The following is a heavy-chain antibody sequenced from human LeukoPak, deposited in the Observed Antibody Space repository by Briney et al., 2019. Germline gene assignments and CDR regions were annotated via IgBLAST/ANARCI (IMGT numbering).Heavy chain of an antibody. V-gene: IGHV3-30*18. J-gene: IGHJ4*02. CDR2: ISYDGNYK. CDR3: AKVSGSGSYYGRYY. D-gene: IGHD1-26*01. CDR1: GFTFSSYG. Sequence: GSLRLSCAASGFTFSSYGMHWVRQAPGKVLEWVAVISYDGNYKYYADSVKGRFTISRDQSKNTLYLQMDSLRAEDTAVYYCAKVSGSGSYYGRYYWGQGTLVTVSS.